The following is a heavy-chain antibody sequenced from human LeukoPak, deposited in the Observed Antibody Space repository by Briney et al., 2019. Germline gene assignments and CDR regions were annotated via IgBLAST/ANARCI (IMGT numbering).Heavy chain of an antibody. J-gene: IGHJ5*02. Sequence: PSETLSLTCTVSGGSISGYYWTWIRQPPGKGLEWIGYIYTSGSTSYNPSLKSRVTISVDTSRNQFSLKLNSVTAADTAVYYCARQGTTPFSGIDPWGQGTLVTVSS. D-gene: IGHD1-26*01. V-gene: IGHV4-4*09. CDR1: GGSISGYY. CDR3: ARQGTTPFSGIDP. CDR2: IYTSGST.